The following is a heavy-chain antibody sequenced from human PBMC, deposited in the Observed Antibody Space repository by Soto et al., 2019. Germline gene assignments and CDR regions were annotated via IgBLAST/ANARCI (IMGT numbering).Heavy chain of an antibody. Sequence: QVQLVQSGAEVKKPGSSVKVSCKASGGTFSSYTISWVRQAPGQGLEWMGRIIPILGIANYAQKFQGRVTITADKSTSTAYMELSSLRSEDTAVYYCARDQGTLRMATTWIDYWGQGTLVTVSS. V-gene: IGHV1-69*08. CDR3: ARDQGTLRMATTWIDY. CDR1: GGTFSSYT. CDR2: IIPILGIA. J-gene: IGHJ4*02. D-gene: IGHD5-12*01.